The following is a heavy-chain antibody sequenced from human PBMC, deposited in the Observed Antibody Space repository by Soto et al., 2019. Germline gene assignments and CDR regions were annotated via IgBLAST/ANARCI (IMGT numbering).Heavy chain of an antibody. CDR2: ISAYNGNT. J-gene: IGHJ3*01. CDR1: GYTFTSYG. D-gene: IGHD4-17*01. Sequence: QVRLVQSGAEVKKPGASVKGSCKAPGYTFTSYGITWVRQAPGQGLEWMGWISAYNGNTNYAQELQGRVTRTSDTYTRTTYMELRSLRSDDTAVYYCAREGRGDSIEAFDLWGQGTMVTVSS. CDR3: AREGRGDSIEAFDL. V-gene: IGHV1-18*01.